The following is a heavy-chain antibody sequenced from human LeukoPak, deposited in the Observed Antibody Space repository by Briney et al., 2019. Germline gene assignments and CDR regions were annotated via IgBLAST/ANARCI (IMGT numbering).Heavy chain of an antibody. CDR2: IKSNTDGGTT. CDR1: GFTFSNAW. Sequence: GGSLRLSCAASGFTFSNAWMSWVRQAPGKGLEWVGRIKSNTDGGTTDYAAPVKGRFTISRDDSKNTLYLQMNSLKTEDTAVYYCTASYYDILTGYLGPEYYYYGMDVWGKGTTVTVSS. V-gene: IGHV3-15*01. D-gene: IGHD3-9*01. CDR3: TASYYDILTGYLGPEYYYYGMDV. J-gene: IGHJ6*04.